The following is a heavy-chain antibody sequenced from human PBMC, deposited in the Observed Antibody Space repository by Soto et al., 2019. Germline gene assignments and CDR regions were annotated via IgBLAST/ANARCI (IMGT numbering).Heavy chain of an antibody. CDR1: GYTFTSYG. CDR2: ISAYNGNT. CDR3: ARVRVSDILTGYYAPTTLDY. D-gene: IGHD3-9*01. Sequence: ASVKVSCKASGYTFTSYGISWVRQAPGQGLEWMGWISAYNGNTNYAQKLQGRVTMTTDASTSTAYMELRSLRSDDTAVYYCARVRVSDILTGYYAPTTLDYWGRGTLVTVSS. J-gene: IGHJ4*02. V-gene: IGHV1-18*01.